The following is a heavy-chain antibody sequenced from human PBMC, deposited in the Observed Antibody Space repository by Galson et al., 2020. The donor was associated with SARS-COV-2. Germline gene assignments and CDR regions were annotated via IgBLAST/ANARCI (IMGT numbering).Heavy chain of an antibody. CDR3: AKAPYDRGGNYYFDS. D-gene: IGHD3-22*01. V-gene: IGHV3-23*01. J-gene: IGHJ4*02. Sequence: SCTASGFIFSGYAMSWVRQAPGKGLEWIAVISGSGGTTYYADSVKGRFIISRDNSKNTLFLQMNSLRAEGTAAYYCAKAPYDRGGNYYFDSWGQGTLVTVSS. CDR2: ISGSGGTT. CDR1: GFIFSGYA.